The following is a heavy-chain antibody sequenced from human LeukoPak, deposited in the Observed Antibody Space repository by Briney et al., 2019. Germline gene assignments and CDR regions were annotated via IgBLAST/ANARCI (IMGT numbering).Heavy chain of an antibody. J-gene: IGHJ4*02. Sequence: PGGSLRLSCAASGFTSSSYWMTWVRQAPGKGLEWVANIKYDGGERSYMESVKGRFSISRDNAKNSLHLQMNNLRVEDTALYYCAAGSGWTSEYWGQGTLVTVSS. D-gene: IGHD6-19*01. V-gene: IGHV3-7*03. CDR1: GFTSSSYW. CDR3: AAGSGWTSEY. CDR2: IKYDGGER.